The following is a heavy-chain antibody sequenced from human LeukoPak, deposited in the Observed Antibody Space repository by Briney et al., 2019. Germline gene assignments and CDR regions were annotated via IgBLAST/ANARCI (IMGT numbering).Heavy chain of an antibody. CDR1: GGSFSVYY. Sequence: PSETLSLTCAVYGGSFSVYYWSWIRQPPGKGLEWIGSIDYSGRTFYNPSLKSRVTISADTSKNQFSLKLNSVIAADTAVYYCGRHQPGTYCRYMGVWGTGTTVTMSS. J-gene: IGHJ6*03. D-gene: IGHD3-10*01. V-gene: IGHV4-34*01. CDR2: IDYSGRT. CDR3: GRHQPGTYCRYMGV.